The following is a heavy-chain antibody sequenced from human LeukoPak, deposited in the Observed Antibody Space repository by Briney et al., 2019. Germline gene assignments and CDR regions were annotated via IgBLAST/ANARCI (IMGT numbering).Heavy chain of an antibody. Sequence: PGGSLRLSCAASGFTFSNYNMNWVRQAPGKGLEWVALISYDKSNKYYADSVKGRFTISRDNSKNTLFVQMNSLRTEDTAVYYCARSGVQWQWLLTYDAFDIWGQGTMVTVSS. J-gene: IGHJ3*02. V-gene: IGHV3-30-3*01. CDR1: GFTFSNYN. D-gene: IGHD6-19*01. CDR3: ARSGVQWQWLLTYDAFDI. CDR2: ISYDKSNK.